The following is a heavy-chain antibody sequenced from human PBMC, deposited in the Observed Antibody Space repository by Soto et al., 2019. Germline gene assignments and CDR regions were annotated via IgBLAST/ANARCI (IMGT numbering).Heavy chain of an antibody. D-gene: IGHD3-22*01. CDR3: ARVMHYDSSGYYYYYGMDV. J-gene: IGHJ6*02. V-gene: IGHV1-8*01. CDR2: MNPNSGNT. Sequence: ASVKVSCKASGYTFTSYDINWVRQATGQGLEWMGWMNPNSGNTGYAQKFQGRVTMTRNTSISTAYMELSSLRSEDTAVYYCARVMHYDSSGYYYYYGMDVWGQGTTVTVSS. CDR1: GYTFTSYD.